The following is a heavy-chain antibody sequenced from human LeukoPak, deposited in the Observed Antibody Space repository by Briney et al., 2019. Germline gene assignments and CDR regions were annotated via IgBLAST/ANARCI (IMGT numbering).Heavy chain of an antibody. D-gene: IGHD2-15*01. J-gene: IGHJ6*04. CDR3: ARDLSRYCSGGSCSADV. CDR2: ISAYNGNT. V-gene: IGHV1-18*01. CDR1: GYTFTSYG. Sequence: ASVTVSCKASGYTFTSYGISWVRQAPGQGLEWMGWISAYNGNTNYAQTLQGRVTITTDTSTSTAYMELRSLRSDDTAVYYCARDLSRYCSGGSCSADVWGKGTTVTVSS.